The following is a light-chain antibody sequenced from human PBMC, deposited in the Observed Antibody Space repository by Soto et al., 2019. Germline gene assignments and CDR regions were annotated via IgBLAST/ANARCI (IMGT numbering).Light chain of an antibody. J-gene: IGLJ3*02. V-gene: IGLV2-11*01. CDR1: SSDVGTFNY. Sequence: QSALSQPRSVSGSPGQSVTVSCTGTSSDVGTFNYVSWYQLHPGEAPKLIIYDVTDRPSGVSDRFSGSRSGNTASLTISGLQAEDEADYHCCAYAGSSARLFGGGTKLTVL. CDR2: DVT. CDR3: CAYAGSSARL.